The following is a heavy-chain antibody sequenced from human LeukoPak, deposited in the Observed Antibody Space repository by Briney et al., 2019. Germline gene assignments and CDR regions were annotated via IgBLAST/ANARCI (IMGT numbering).Heavy chain of an antibody. J-gene: IGHJ3*02. V-gene: IGHV3-49*03. Sequence: AGGSLRLSCTASGFTFGDYAMSWFRQAPGKGLEWVGFIRSKAYGGTTEYAASVKGRFTISRDDSKSIAYLQMNSLKTEDTAVYYCTRGADYGDYFDAFDIWGQGTMVTVSS. CDR1: GFTFGDYA. D-gene: IGHD4-17*01. CDR3: TRGADYGDYFDAFDI. CDR2: IRSKAYGGTT.